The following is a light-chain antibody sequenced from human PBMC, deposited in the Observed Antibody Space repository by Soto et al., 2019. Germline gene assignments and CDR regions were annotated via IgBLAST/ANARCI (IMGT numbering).Light chain of an antibody. Sequence: DIQMTQSPSTLSASVGDRVTITCRASQSISSWLAWYQQKPGKAPKLLIHDASSLVSGVPSRFSGSGSGTEFTLTISSLQADDFATYYCKQYNSYSLLTFGGGTTVEIK. V-gene: IGKV1-5*01. CDR2: DAS. J-gene: IGKJ4*01. CDR3: KQYNSYSLLT. CDR1: QSISSW.